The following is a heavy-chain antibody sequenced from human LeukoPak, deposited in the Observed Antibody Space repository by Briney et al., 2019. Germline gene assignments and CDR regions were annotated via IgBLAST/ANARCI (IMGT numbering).Heavy chain of an antibody. CDR1: GSTFSSYS. Sequence: PGGSLRLSCAASGSTFSSYSMHWVRQAPGKGLVWVSRINSDGSSTSYADSVKGRFTISRDNAKNTLYLQMNSLRAEDTAVYYCARESSVGAHKAFDYWGQGTLVTVSS. D-gene: IGHD1-26*01. V-gene: IGHV3-74*01. CDR3: ARESSVGAHKAFDY. CDR2: INSDGSST. J-gene: IGHJ4*02.